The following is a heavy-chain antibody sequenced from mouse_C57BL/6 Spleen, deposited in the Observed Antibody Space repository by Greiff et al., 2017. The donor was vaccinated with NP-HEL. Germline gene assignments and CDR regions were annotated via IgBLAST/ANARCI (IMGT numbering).Heavy chain of an antibody. Sequence: VQGVESGAELVRPGASVTLSCKASGYTFTDYEMHWVKQTPVHGLEWIGAIDPETGGTAYNQKFKGKAILTADKSSSTAYMELRSLTSEDSAVYYCTRDRWGDYYAMDYWGQGTSVTVSS. CDR1: GYTFTDYE. D-gene: IGHD2-3*01. CDR3: TRDRWGDYYAMDY. CDR2: IDPETGGT. J-gene: IGHJ4*01. V-gene: IGHV1-15*01.